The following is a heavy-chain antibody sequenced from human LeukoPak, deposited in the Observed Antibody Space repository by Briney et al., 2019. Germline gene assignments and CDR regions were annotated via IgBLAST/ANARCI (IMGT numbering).Heavy chain of an antibody. Sequence: SETLSLTCTVSGVSISIIGYYWGSIRQPPGKVLEWIASIYDSGSTYYTPSLNNQITISVDMSKNQLSMKLSSLTAADTAVYYCARHEYSGSYYGLSWFDPWGQGTLVTVSS. J-gene: IGHJ5*02. D-gene: IGHD1-26*01. CDR1: GVSISIIGYY. CDR2: IYDSGST. V-gene: IGHV4-39*01. CDR3: ARHEYSGSYYGLSWFDP.